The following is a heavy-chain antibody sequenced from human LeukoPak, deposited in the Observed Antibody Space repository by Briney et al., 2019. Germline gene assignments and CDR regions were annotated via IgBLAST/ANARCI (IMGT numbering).Heavy chain of an antibody. J-gene: IGHJ6*03. V-gene: IGHV4-59*01. D-gene: IGHD6-6*01. Sequence: PSETLSLTCTVSGGSISSYYWSWIRQPPGKGLEWIGYIYYSGSTNYNPSLKSRVTISVDTSKNQFSLKLSSVTAADTAVYYCARETSAAPAGIYYYYMDVWGKGTTVTVSS. CDR1: GGSISSYY. CDR2: IYYSGST. CDR3: ARETSAAPAGIYYYYMDV.